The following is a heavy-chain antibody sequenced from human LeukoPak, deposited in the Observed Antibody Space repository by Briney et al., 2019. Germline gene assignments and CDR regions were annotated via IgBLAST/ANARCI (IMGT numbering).Heavy chain of an antibody. J-gene: IGHJ5*01. V-gene: IGHV4-59*08. D-gene: IGHD6-13*01. CDR1: GGSISSYY. Sequence: SETLSLTCTVSGGSISSYYWSWIRQPPGKGLEWIGYIYYSGSTNYNPSLKSRVTISLDTSKNQFSLKLSSVTAADTAVYYCARQSRATGTLDSWRQGTLVTVSS. CDR2: IYYSGST. CDR3: ARQSRATGTLDS.